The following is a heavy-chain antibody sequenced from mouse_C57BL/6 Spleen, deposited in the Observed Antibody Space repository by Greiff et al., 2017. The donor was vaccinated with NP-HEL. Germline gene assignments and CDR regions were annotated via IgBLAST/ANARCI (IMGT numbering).Heavy chain of an antibody. CDR1: GFTFSSYA. CDR3: TRDRDDGYYEAMDY. J-gene: IGHJ4*01. D-gene: IGHD2-3*01. CDR2: ISSGGDYI. V-gene: IGHV5-9-1*02. Sequence: EVQRVESGEGLVKPGGSLKLSCAASGFTFSSYAMSWVRQTPEKRLEWVAYISSGGDYIYYADTVKGRFTISRDNARNTLYLQMSSLKSEDTAMYYCTRDRDDGYYEAMDYWGQGTSVTVSS.